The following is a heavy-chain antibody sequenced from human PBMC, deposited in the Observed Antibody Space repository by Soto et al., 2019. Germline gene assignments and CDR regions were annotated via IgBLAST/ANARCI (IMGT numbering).Heavy chain of an antibody. D-gene: IGHD6-19*01. CDR1: DGYFSTYY. CDR2: INYSGSN. J-gene: IGHJ3*02. CDR3: ARGGSSDXXXXXDI. V-gene: IGHV4-34*01. Sequence: QVQQHQWGAGLLKPSETLSLTCAVDDGYFSTYYWNWIRQSPGKGLEWIGKINYSGSNNYNPSLXSXDTISIDMSKNXXXXKLTSVTXXXXXXXFCARGGSSDXXXXXDIWGQG.